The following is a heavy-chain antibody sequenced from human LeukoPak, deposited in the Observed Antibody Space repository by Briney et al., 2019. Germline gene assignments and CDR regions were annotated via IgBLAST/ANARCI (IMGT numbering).Heavy chain of an antibody. D-gene: IGHD3-10*01. CDR2: INHSGST. J-gene: IGHJ4*02. CDR1: GDSISSSHW. V-gene: IGHV4-4*02. Sequence: SETLSLTCAVSGDSISSSHWWSWVRQSPGKGLEWIGEINHSGSTNYNPSLKSRVTISVDTSKNQFSLKLSSVTAADTAVYYCARDWALMVRGIDYWGQGTLVTVSS. CDR3: ARDWALMVRGIDY.